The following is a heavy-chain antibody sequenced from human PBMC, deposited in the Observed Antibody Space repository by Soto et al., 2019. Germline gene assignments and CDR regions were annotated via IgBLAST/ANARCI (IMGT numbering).Heavy chain of an antibody. D-gene: IGHD6-19*01. CDR2: INPSGGST. CDR3: ARDLRGGVAVAGKSYYGMDV. Sequence: ASVKVSCKASGYTFTSYYMHWVRQAPGQGLEWMGIINPSGGSTSYAQKFQGRVTMTRDTSTSTVYMELSSLRSEDTAVYYCARDLRGGVAVAGKSYYGMDVWGQGTTVTVSS. CDR1: GYTFTSYY. V-gene: IGHV1-46*01. J-gene: IGHJ6*02.